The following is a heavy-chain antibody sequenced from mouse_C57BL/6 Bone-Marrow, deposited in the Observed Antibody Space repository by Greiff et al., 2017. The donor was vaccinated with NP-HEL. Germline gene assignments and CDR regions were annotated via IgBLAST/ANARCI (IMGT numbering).Heavy chain of an antibody. CDR2: IYPRSGNT. CDR3: AYYYGSRGFAY. J-gene: IGHJ3*01. CDR1: GYTFTSYG. D-gene: IGHD1-1*01. V-gene: IGHV1-81*01. Sequence: QVQLQQSGAELARPGASVKLSCKASGYTFTSYGISWVKQRTGQGLEWIGVIYPRSGNTYYNEKFKGKATLTADKSSSTAYMELRSLTSEDSAVYFCAYYYGSRGFAYWGQGTLVTVSA.